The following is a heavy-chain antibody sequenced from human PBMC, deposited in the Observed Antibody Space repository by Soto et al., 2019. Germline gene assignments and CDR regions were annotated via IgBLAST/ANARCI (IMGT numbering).Heavy chain of an antibody. CDR1: GFSFPNYA. D-gene: IGHD6-19*01. J-gene: IGHJ4*02. V-gene: IGHV3-23*01. CDR3: VKGSRPIPNVSGLIYGRY. Sequence: GGSLRLSCAASGFSFPNYAMTWVRQAPGKGLEWVSSISDVGAATYSADSVKGRFTISRDDSRNTLYLQMDNLRAEDTAVYFCVKGSRPIPNVSGLIYGRYWGQGT. CDR2: ISDVGAAT.